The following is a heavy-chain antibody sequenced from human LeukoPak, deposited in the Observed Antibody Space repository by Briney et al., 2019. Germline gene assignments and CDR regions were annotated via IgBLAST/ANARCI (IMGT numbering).Heavy chain of an antibody. CDR1: GGSVTSNNNY. V-gene: IGHV4-39*01. Sequence: PSETLSLTCTVSGGSVTSNNNYWGWIRQPPGKGLEWIGSIYYSGSTYYNASLKSRGTISVDTSKNQFSLKLNSVTAADTAVYFCARQVVAVAGTGYFDYWGQGTLVTVSS. D-gene: IGHD6-19*01. J-gene: IGHJ4*02. CDR2: IYYSGST. CDR3: ARQVVAVAGTGYFDY.